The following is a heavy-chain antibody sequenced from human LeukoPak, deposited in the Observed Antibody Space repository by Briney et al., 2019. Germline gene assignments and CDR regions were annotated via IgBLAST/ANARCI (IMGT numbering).Heavy chain of an antibody. CDR3: ARVHYYDSSGYFWPFGY. J-gene: IGHJ4*02. CDR1: GGSISSGDYS. Sequence: SQTLSLTCTVSGGSISSGDYSWSWIRQPPGKGLEWIGYICYSGSTYYNPSLKSRVTISVDTSKNQFSLKLSSVTAADTAVYYCARVHYYDSSGYFWPFGYWGQGTLVTASS. CDR2: ICYSGST. V-gene: IGHV4-30-4*01. D-gene: IGHD3-22*01.